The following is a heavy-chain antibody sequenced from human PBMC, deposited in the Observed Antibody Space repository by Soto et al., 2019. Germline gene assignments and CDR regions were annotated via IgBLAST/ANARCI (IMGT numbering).Heavy chain of an antibody. CDR3: ARPGNPSYYYYGMDV. CDR1: GYSFTSYW. CDR2: IYPGDSDT. J-gene: IGHJ6*02. D-gene: IGHD4-4*01. V-gene: IGHV5-51*01. Sequence: GESLKISCKGSGYSFTSYWIGWVRQMPGKGLEWMGIIYPGDSDTRYSPSFQGQVTISADKSISTAYLQWSSLKASDTAMYHCARPGNPSYYYYGMDVWGQGTTVTVSS.